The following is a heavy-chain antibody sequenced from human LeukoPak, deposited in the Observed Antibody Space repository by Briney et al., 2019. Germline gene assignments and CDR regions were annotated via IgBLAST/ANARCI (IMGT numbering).Heavy chain of an antibody. V-gene: IGHV4-4*07. CDR2: IYTSGST. Sequence: SETLSLTCTVSVGSISSYYWSWIRQPAGKGLEWIGRIYTSGSTNYNPSLKSRVTISVDKSKNQFSLKLSSVTAADTAVYYCARPYYDFWSGYYDAFDIWGQGTMVTVFS. D-gene: IGHD3-3*01. CDR1: VGSISSYY. J-gene: IGHJ3*02. CDR3: ARPYYDFWSGYYDAFDI.